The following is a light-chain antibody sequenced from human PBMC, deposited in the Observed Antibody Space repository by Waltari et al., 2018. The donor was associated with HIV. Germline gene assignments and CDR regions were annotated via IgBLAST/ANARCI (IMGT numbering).Light chain of an antibody. V-gene: IGKV3-15*01. CDR1: QSVSSN. Sequence: EIVMTQYPATLSVSPGERATISCRASQSVSSNLAWYQQKPGQAPRLLIYGASTRATGIPARFSGSGSGTEFTLTISSLQSEDFAVYYCQQYNNWPLYTFGQGTKLEIK. CDR2: GAS. J-gene: IGKJ2*01. CDR3: QQYNNWPLYT.